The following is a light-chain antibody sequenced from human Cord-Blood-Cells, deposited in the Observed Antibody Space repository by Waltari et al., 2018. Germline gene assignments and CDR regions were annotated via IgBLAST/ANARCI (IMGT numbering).Light chain of an antibody. V-gene: IGLV3-21*04. CDR3: QVWDSSSDHPV. CDR2: YDS. J-gene: IGLJ1*01. Sequence: SYVLTQPPSVSVAPGKTARITCGGNNIGSKSVHWYQQKPGQAPVLVIYYDSDRPSGIPERFSGSNSGNTATRTISRVEAGDEADYYCQVWDSSSDHPVFGTGTKVTVL. CDR1: NIGSKS.